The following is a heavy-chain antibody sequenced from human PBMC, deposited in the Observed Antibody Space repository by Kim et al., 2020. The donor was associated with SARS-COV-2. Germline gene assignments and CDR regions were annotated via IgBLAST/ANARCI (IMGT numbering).Heavy chain of an antibody. CDR1: GFTVSDYY. CDR2: ISITGTTV. CDR3: ARVGRWLQLRYFDS. J-gene: IGHJ4*02. V-gene: IGHV3-11*01. Sequence: GGSLRLSCAVSGFTVSDYYMGWIRQAPGKGLEWVSYISITGTTVSYADSVKGRFTISKDNAKNSLYLEMNTLRAEDMAVYYCARVGRWLQLRYFDSWGQGTLVTVPS. D-gene: IGHD5-12*01.